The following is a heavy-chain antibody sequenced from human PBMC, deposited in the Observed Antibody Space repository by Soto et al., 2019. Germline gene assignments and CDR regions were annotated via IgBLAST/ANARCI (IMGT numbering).Heavy chain of an antibody. Sequence: GGSLRLSCAASGFTFSSYAMSWVRQAPGKGLEWVSAISGSGGSTYYADSVKGRFTISRDNSKNTLYLQMNSLRAEDTAVYYCANMARYFDWFEYYFDYWGQGTLVTVSS. CDR1: GFTFSSYA. V-gene: IGHV3-23*01. J-gene: IGHJ4*02. D-gene: IGHD3-9*01. CDR2: ISGSGGST. CDR3: ANMARYFDWFEYYFDY.